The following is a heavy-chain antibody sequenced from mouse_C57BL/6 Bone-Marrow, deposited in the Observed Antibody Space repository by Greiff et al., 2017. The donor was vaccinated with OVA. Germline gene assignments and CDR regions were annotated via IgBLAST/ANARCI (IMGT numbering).Heavy chain of an antibody. Sequence: QVQLQQPGAELVRPGSSVKLSCKASGYTFTSYWMHWVKQRPIQGLEWIGNIDPSDSETHYNQKFKDKATLTVDKSSSTAYMQLSSLTSEDSAVYYCAREPIYYDLGWYFDVWGTGTTVTGSS. V-gene: IGHV1-52*01. CDR2: IDPSDSET. CDR1: GYTFTSYW. J-gene: IGHJ1*03. D-gene: IGHD2-4*01. CDR3: AREPIYYDLGWYFDV.